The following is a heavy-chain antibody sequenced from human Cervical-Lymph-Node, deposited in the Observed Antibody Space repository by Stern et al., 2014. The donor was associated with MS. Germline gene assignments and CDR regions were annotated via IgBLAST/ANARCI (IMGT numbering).Heavy chain of an antibody. V-gene: IGHV4-59*01. CDR1: GASISSYD. CDR3: ARVGDSDYALHFDV. CDR2: LFHRAST. Sequence: QVQLQGSGPGLVKPSGTLSLTCTVSGASISSYDWNWIRQSPGKGLEWIACLFHRASTNYNPSPKRRATLSVTTPQDPFSLRFVSVTAADTAVYYCARVGDSDYALHFDVWGRGTLVTVSS. J-gene: IGHJ2*01. D-gene: IGHD4-11*01.